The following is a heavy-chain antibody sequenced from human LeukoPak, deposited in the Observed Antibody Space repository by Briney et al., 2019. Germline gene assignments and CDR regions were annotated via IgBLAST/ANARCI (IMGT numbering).Heavy chain of an antibody. CDR1: GFTFSSYW. V-gene: IGHV3-7*01. CDR2: IKQDGSEK. Sequence: GGSLRLSCAASGFTFSSYWMSWVRQAPGKGLEWVANIKQDGSEKYYVDSVKGRFTISRDNAKNSVYLQMNSLRAEDTAVYYCARDSREPYYDFSSGHSTLYYYYMDVWGKGTTVTVSS. CDR3: ARDSREPYYDFSSGHSTLYYYYMDV. J-gene: IGHJ6*03. D-gene: IGHD3-3*01.